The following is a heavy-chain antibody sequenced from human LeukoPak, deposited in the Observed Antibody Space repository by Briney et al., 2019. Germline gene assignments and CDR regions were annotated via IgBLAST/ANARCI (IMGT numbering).Heavy chain of an antibody. CDR3: ASHYYYDTFTYYERAPG. CDR2: IIPIFGTA. CDR1: GGTFSSYA. D-gene: IGHD3-22*01. V-gene: IGHV1-69*06. J-gene: IGHJ4*02. Sequence: ASVKVSCKASGGTFSSYAISWVRQAPGQGLEWMGGIIPIFGTANYAQKFQGRVTITADKSTSTAYMELSSLRSEDTALYYCASHYYYDTFTYYERAPGWGQGTLVTVSS.